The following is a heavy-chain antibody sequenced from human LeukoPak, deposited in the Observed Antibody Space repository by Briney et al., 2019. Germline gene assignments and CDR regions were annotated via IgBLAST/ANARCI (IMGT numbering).Heavy chain of an antibody. J-gene: IGHJ4*02. V-gene: IGHV4-59*12. CDR3: ARARDLGYSYGYVVDY. CDR2: IYYSGST. Sequence: SETLSLTCTVSGGSISSYYWSWIRQPPGKGLEWIGYIYYSGSTNYNPSLKSRVTISVDTSKNQFSLKLSSVTAADTAVYYCARARDLGYSYGYVVDYWGQGTLVTVSS. D-gene: IGHD5-18*01. CDR1: GGSISSYY.